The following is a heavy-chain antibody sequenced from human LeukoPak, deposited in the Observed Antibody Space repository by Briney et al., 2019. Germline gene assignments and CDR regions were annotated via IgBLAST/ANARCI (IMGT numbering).Heavy chain of an antibody. D-gene: IGHD3-3*01. CDR1: GFTFGKYW. CDR2: IKLDGSEK. J-gene: IGHJ4*02. Sequence: GGSLRLSCVASGFTFGKYWMSWVRQAPGKGLEWVANIKLDGSEKNYVDSVKGRLTISRDNTKNSLYLQMNSLRVEDTAVFYCARDQYDTWSRRGNFDSWGQGTLVIVSS. V-gene: IGHV3-7*03. CDR3: ARDQYDTWSRRGNFDS.